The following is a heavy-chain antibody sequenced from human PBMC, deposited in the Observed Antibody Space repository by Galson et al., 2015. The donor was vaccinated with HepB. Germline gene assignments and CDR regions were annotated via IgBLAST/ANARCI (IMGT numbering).Heavy chain of an antibody. Sequence: SVKVSCKASGYSFRTYAMSWVRQAPGQGLEWMGWINTNTGNPMYAQDFTGRFVFSLDTSVSTAYLQINSLKAEDTAVYYCARGTVTTDWLDPWAREPWSPSPQ. J-gene: IGHJ5*02. D-gene: IGHD4-11*01. CDR1: GYSFRTYA. V-gene: IGHV7-4-1*02. CDR2: INTNTGNP. CDR3: ARGTVTTDWLDP.